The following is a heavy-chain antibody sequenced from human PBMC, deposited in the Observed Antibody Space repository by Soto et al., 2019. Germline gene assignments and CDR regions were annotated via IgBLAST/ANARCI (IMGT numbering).Heavy chain of an antibody. V-gene: IGHV3-33*01. CDR3: ARDDDYGDNGLDY. Sequence: QVQLVESGGGVVQPGGSLRLSCAASGFTFGRHGMHWVRQAPGKGLEWVAVIGSDGRRASYADSVKGRFTISRDNGQNTLYLQMTSLRREETDVYYCARDDDYGDNGLDYWGQGTLVTVSS. J-gene: IGHJ4*02. D-gene: IGHD4-17*01. CDR2: IGSDGRRA. CDR1: GFTFGRHG.